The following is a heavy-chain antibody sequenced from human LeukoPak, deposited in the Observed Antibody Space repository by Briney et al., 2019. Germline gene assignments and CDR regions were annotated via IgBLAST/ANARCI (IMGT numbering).Heavy chain of an antibody. CDR3: ARVRSRSGWHEY. D-gene: IGHD6-19*01. V-gene: IGHV3-53*01. CDR1: GFTVSSNY. J-gene: IGHJ4*02. CDR2: IYSGGST. Sequence: GGSLRLSCAASGFTVSSNYMNWVRQAPGKGLEWVSVIYSGGSTYYADSVKGRFTISRDNSKNTLYLQMNSLRAEDTAVYYCARVRSRSGWHEYWGQGTLVTVSS.